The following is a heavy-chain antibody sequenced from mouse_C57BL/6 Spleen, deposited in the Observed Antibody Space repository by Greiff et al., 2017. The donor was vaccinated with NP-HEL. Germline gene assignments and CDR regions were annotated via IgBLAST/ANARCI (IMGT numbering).Heavy chain of an antibody. D-gene: IGHD4-1*01. V-gene: IGHV1-9*01. J-gene: IGHJ3*01. CDR1: GYTFTGYW. CDR2: ILPGSGST. Sequence: QVQLKQSGAELMKPGASVKLSCKATGYTFTGYWIEWVKQRPGHGLEWIGEILPGSGSTNYNEKFKGKATFTADTSSNTAYMQLSSLTTEDSAIYYCARRASNWDWFAYWGQGTLVTVSA. CDR3: ARRASNWDWFAY.